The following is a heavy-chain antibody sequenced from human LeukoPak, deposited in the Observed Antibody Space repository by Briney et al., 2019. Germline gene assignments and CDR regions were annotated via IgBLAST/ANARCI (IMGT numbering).Heavy chain of an antibody. CDR3: AKTYGDYVPFDI. CDR1: GYTFTSYD. CDR2: MNPNSGNT. Sequence: ASVKVSCKASGYTFTSYDINWVRQATGQGLEWMGWMNPNSGNTGYAQKLPGRVTMTTDTSTSTAYMELRSLRSDDTAVYYCAKTYGDYVPFDIWGQGTMVTVSS. J-gene: IGHJ3*02. V-gene: IGHV1-8*02. D-gene: IGHD4-17*01.